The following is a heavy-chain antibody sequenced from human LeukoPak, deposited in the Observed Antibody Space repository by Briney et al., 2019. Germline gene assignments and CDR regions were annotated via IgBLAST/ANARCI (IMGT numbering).Heavy chain of an antibody. V-gene: IGHV4-39*07. CDR2: IYYSGST. D-gene: IGHD1-26*01. J-gene: IGHJ3*02. CDR1: GGSISSSSYY. CDR3: ARMFIVGATSIAFDI. Sequence: PSETLSLTCAVSGGSISSSSYYWGWIRQPPGKGLEWMGSIYYSGSTYYNPSLKSPVTISVDTSKNQFSLTLSPVTAADTAVYYCARMFIVGATSIAFDIWGQGTMVTVSS.